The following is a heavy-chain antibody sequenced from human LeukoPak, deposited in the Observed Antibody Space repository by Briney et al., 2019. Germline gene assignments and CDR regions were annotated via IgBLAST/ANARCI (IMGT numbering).Heavy chain of an antibody. J-gene: IGHJ4*02. Sequence: SETLSLTCTVSGGSISSSSYYWGWIRQPPGKGLEWVGEIYLRGNTNYNPSLESRVTISVDESKTQLSLRLESVTAADTAVYYCARGTITTVTDSWGPGTLVTVSS. CDR1: GGSISSSSYY. CDR2: IYLRGNT. V-gene: IGHV4-39*07. CDR3: ARGTITTVTDS. D-gene: IGHD4-17*01.